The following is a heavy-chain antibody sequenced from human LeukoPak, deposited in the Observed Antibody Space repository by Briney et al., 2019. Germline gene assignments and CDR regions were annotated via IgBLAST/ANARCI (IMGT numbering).Heavy chain of an antibody. CDR2: IYYSGST. CDR3: ARGSFDGYNWNWFDP. CDR1: GGSISSYY. D-gene: IGHD5-24*01. Sequence: SETLSLTCTVSGGSISSYYRSWIRQPPGEGLEWIGYIYYSGSTNYNLSLKSRVTISVDTSKNQFSLKLSSVTAADTAVYYCARGSFDGYNWNWFDPWGQGTLVTVSS. V-gene: IGHV4-59*01. J-gene: IGHJ5*02.